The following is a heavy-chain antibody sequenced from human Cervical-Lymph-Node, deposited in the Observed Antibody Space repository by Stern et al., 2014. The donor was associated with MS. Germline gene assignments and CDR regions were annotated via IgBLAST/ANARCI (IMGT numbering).Heavy chain of an antibody. D-gene: IGHD6-19*01. Sequence: EVQLEESGGGLVRPGGSLRLSCAASGVTFTDYAMNWVRQAPGKGLEWVSVIRPSGTVTSYADSVKGRFTISRDTSTNILYLQMNSLRAEDTAVYYCAKQSKSGWVGYFDLWGRGTLVTVSS. CDR3: AKQSKSGWVGYFDL. J-gene: IGHJ2*01. CDR1: GVTFTDYA. CDR2: IRPSGTVT. V-gene: IGHV3-23*04.